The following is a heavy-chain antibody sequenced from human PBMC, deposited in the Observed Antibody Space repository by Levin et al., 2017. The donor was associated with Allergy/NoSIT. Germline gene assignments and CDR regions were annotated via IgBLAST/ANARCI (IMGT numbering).Heavy chain of an antibody. CDR3: AKTPGSLRYFDWIPHLDY. Sequence: GESLKISCAASGFTFSSYGMHWVRQAPGKGLEWVAVISYDGSNKYYADSVKGRFTISRDNSKNTLYLQMNSLRAEDTAVYYCAKTPGSLRYFDWIPHLDYWGQGTLVTVSS. J-gene: IGHJ4*02. CDR2: ISYDGSNK. CDR1: GFTFSSYG. D-gene: IGHD3-9*01. V-gene: IGHV3-30*18.